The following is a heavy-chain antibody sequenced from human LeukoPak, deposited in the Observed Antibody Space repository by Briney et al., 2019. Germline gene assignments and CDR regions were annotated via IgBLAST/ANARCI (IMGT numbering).Heavy chain of an antibody. V-gene: IGHV3-48*03. CDR3: ARERGRRSYYYYGMDV. D-gene: IGHD6-6*01. Sequence: PGGSLRLSCAASGFTFSSYEMNWVRQAPGKGLEWVSYISSSGSTIYYADSVKGRFTISRDNAKNSLYLQMNSLRAEDTAAYYCARERGRRSYYYYGMDVWGQGTTVTVSS. CDR1: GFTFSSYE. CDR2: ISSSGSTI. J-gene: IGHJ6*02.